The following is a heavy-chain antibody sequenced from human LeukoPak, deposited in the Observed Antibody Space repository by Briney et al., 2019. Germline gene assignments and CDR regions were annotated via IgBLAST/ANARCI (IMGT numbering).Heavy chain of an antibody. Sequence: ASVKVSCKASGYTFTSYYMHWVRQAPGQGLEWMGWINPNSGGTNYAQKFQGRVTMTRDTSISTAYMELSRLRSDDTAVYYCARGGPYYYGSGSYGTNFDYWGQGTLVTVSS. CDR2: INPNSGGT. V-gene: IGHV1-2*02. J-gene: IGHJ4*02. CDR1: GYTFTSYY. CDR3: ARGGPYYYGSGSYGTNFDY. D-gene: IGHD3-10*01.